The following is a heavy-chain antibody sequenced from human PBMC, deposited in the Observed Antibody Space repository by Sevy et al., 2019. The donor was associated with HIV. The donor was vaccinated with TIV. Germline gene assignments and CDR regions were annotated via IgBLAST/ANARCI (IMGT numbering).Heavy chain of an antibody. Sequence: GGSLRLSCAASGFTVSSNYMSWVRQAPGKGLEWVSVIYSGGSTYYADSVKGRFTISRDNSKNTLYLQMNSLRAEDTAVYYCAREVGATTGWFDPWGQGTLVTVSS. J-gene: IGHJ5*02. CDR1: GFTVSSNY. CDR3: AREVGATTGWFDP. D-gene: IGHD1-26*01. CDR2: IYSGGST. V-gene: IGHV3-53*01.